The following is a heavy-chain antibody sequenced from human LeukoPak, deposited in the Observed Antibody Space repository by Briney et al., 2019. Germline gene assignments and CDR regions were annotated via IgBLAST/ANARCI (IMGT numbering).Heavy chain of an antibody. Sequence: GGSLRLSCAASGFTFSSHAMHWVRQAPGKVLEWVAFISYDGSIKYYADSVKGRFTIGRDNSKNAPYLQMSSLRTEDTAVYYCARDRSTKYSCDYWGQGTLVSVSS. CDR1: GFTFSSHA. J-gene: IGHJ4*02. V-gene: IGHV3-30-3*01. D-gene: IGHD2-2*01. CDR2: ISYDGSIK. CDR3: ARDRSTKYSCDY.